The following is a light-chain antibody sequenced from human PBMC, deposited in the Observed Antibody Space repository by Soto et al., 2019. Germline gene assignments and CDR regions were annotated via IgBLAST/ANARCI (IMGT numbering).Light chain of an antibody. CDR3: FSYSTSSSLYD. Sequence: QSVLTQPASVSGSPGQSITISCTGTSSDIGGYYYVSWYQHPGRAPKLLIYHVNTRPSGISNRFSGSKSGDTASLTISGLQADDEAEYSCFSYSTSSSLYDFGSGTKVTVL. J-gene: IGLJ1*01. CDR2: HVN. CDR1: SSDIGGYYY. V-gene: IGLV2-14*01.